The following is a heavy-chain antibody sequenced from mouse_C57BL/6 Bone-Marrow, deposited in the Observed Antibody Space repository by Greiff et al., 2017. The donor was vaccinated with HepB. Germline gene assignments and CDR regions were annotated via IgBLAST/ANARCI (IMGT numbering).Heavy chain of an antibody. J-gene: IGHJ3*01. CDR2: IWSGGST. Sequence: QVQLKESGPGLVQPSQSLSITCTVSGFSLTSYGVHWVRQSPGKGLEWLGVIWSGGSTDYNAAFISRLSISKDNSKSQVFFKMNSLQADDTAIYYCARNKFPYYYGLAWFAYWGQGTLVTVSA. D-gene: IGHD1-1*01. CDR3: ARNKFPYYYGLAWFAY. CDR1: GFSLTSYG. V-gene: IGHV2-2*01.